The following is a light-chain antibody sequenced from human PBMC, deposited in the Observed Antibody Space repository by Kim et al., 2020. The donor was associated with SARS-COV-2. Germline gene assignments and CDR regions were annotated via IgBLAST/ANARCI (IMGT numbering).Light chain of an antibody. CDR1: QYITRR. V-gene: IGKV1-5*03. J-gene: IGKJ1*01. CDR2: KAS. Sequence: VGDRVTITCRASQYITRRLAWYQQKPGKAPKVLISKASTLESGVPSTFSGSGSGTDFTLTISSLQPDDFATYYCQQYDTYPWTFGQGTKVEIK. CDR3: QQYDTYPWT.